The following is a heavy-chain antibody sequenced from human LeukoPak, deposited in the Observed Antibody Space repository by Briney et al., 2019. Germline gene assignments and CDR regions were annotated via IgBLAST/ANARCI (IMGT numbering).Heavy chain of an antibody. D-gene: IGHD3-22*01. V-gene: IGHV3-30*03. J-gene: IGHJ4*02. CDR1: GFTFSSYG. CDR3: ASGITMIYLFDY. Sequence: GGSLRLSCAASGFTFSSYGMHWVRQAPGKGLECLALISYDGSNKVYADSVKGRFTISRDNSKNTLYLQMNNLRAEDTAIYYCASGITMIYLFDYWGQGTLVTVSS. CDR2: ISYDGSNK.